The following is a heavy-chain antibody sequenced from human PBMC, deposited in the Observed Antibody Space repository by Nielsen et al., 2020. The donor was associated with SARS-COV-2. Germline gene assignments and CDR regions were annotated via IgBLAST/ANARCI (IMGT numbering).Heavy chain of an antibody. J-gene: IGHJ2*01. CDR1: GVTFSTHS. CDR2: IIPMVDIR. CDR3: ARSATNLIYWYFDL. Sequence: SVKVSCKASGVTFSTHSISWVRQAPGQGPEWMGRIIPMVDIRDYAQSFQGRVTITADKSTSTAYMELSSLSSEDTALYYCARSATNLIYWYFDLWGRGTLVTVSS. V-gene: IGHV1-69*02. D-gene: IGHD5-12*01.